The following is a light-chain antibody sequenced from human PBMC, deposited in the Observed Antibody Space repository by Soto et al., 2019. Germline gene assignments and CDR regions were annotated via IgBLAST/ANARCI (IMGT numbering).Light chain of an antibody. CDR2: GAS. CDR1: RSFTSI. Sequence: PGAIATPSCRASRSFTSIYLDWYQQKPGQSPRLLIYGASRRATGIPARFSGRGSGTEFTLTISSLQSEDFAVYYCQQNNSWPLTFGGGTKVDIK. CDR3: QQNNSWPLT. V-gene: IGKV3D-15*01. J-gene: IGKJ4*01.